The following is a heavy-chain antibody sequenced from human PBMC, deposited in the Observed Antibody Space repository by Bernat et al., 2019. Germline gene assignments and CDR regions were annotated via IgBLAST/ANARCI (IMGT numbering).Heavy chain of an antibody. D-gene: IGHD1-1*01. V-gene: IGHV1-69*05. CDR3: ARAQYNWNADYYYYGMDV. J-gene: IGHJ6*02. CDR1: GGTFSSYA. Sequence: QVQLVQSGAEVKKPGSSVKVSCKASGGTFSSYAISWVRQAPGQGLEWMGGIIPIFGTANYAQKLQGRVTMTTDTSTSTAYMELRSLRSDDTAVYYCARAQYNWNADYYYYGMDVWGQGTTVTVSS. CDR2: IIPIFGTA.